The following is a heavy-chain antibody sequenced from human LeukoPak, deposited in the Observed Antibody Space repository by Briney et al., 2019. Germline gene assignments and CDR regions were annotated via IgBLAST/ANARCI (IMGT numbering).Heavy chain of an antibody. V-gene: IGHV3-30*18. Sequence: GRSLRLSCAASGFTFSSYGMHWVRQAPGKGLEWVAVISYDGSNKYYADSVKGRFTISRDNSKNTLYLQMNSLRAEDTAVYYCAKTPRSGSPAFFDYWGQGTLVTVSS. D-gene: IGHD3-3*01. CDR1: GFTFSSYG. CDR2: ISYDGSNK. J-gene: IGHJ4*02. CDR3: AKTPRSGSPAFFDY.